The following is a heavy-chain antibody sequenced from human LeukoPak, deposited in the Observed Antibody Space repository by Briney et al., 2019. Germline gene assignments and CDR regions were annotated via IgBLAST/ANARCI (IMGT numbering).Heavy chain of an antibody. J-gene: IGHJ4*02. CDR2: IKQDESEK. V-gene: IGHV3-7*02. Sequence: GGSLRLSCAASGFSFSSYWMTWVRQAPGKGLEWVANIKQDESEKNYVDSVKGRFTTSRDNSKNTLYLQMNSLRAEDTAVYYCARGGVYSSGSYYLYYFDYWGQGTLVTVSS. CDR1: GFSFSSYW. D-gene: IGHD6-19*01. CDR3: ARGGVYSSGSYYLYYFDY.